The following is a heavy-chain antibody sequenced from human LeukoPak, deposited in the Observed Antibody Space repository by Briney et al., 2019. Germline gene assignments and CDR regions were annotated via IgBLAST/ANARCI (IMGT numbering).Heavy chain of an antibody. CDR1: GFTFSSYD. CDR3: ARGLAAPYYYDTSGYFDF. D-gene: IGHD3-22*01. V-gene: IGHV3-13*01. Sequence: GSLRLSCAASGFTFSSYDVHWVRQATGKGLEWVSAIGTAGDTYYPGSVKGRFTISRENAKNSLYLQMNSLRAEDTAVYYCARGLAAPYYYDTSGYFDFWGQGTLVTVPS. CDR2: IGTAGDT. J-gene: IGHJ4*02.